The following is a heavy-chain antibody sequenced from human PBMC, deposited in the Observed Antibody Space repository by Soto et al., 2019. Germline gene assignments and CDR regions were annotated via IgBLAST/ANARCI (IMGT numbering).Heavy chain of an antibody. CDR1: GGSISSGGYY. CDR3: ARDRSSTSCYGPRAFDY. Sequence: SETLSLTCTVSGGSISSGGYYWSWIRQHPGKGLEWIGYIYYSGSTYYNPSLKSRVTISVDTSKNQFSLKLSSVTAADTAVYYCARDRSSTSCYGPRAFDYWGQGTLVTV. D-gene: IGHD2-2*01. J-gene: IGHJ4*02. CDR2: IYYSGST. V-gene: IGHV4-31*03.